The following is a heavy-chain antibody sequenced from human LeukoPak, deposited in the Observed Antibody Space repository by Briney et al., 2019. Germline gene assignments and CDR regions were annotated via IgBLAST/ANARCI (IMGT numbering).Heavy chain of an antibody. CDR2: ISGSGITT. CDR3: ARDLSRGDAFDI. D-gene: IGHD3-10*01. J-gene: IGHJ3*02. Sequence: GGSLRLSCAASGFTFSNYYMNWIRQTPGKGLEWVSYISGSGITTFYAESVEDRFTISRDNTKNSLFLQMDSLRVEDTAVYYCARDLSRGDAFDIWGQGTMVTVSS. V-gene: IGHV3-11*01. CDR1: GFTFSNYY.